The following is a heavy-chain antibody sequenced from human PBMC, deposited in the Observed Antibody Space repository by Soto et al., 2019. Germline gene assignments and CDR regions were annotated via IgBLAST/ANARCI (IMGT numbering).Heavy chain of an antibody. CDR1: GYTFTTYG. CDR3: ARVYGPLYFDY. D-gene: IGHD3-10*01. Sequence: GASVKVSCKASGYTFTTYGLSWVRQAPGQGLEWMGWISPYNGNTKYGQKLQGRVTVTTDTSTNTAYMELTSLRSDDTAVYYCARVYGPLYFDYWGQGTLVTVSS. CDR2: ISPYNGNT. V-gene: IGHV1-18*01. J-gene: IGHJ4*02.